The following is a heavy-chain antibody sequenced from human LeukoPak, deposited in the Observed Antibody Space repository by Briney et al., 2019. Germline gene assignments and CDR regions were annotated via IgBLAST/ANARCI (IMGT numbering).Heavy chain of an antibody. CDR2: INPNSGGT. J-gene: IGHJ6*02. V-gene: IGHV1-2*02. CDR1: GYTFTGYY. D-gene: IGHD2-15*01. CDR3: ARESPYCSGGSCYSSSDYGMDV. Sequence: AASVKLSCKASGYTFTGYYMHWVRQAPGQGLEWMGWINPNSGGTNYAQKFQGRVTMTRDTSITTAYMELSRLRSDDTAVYYCARESPYCSGGSCYSSSDYGMDVWGQGTTVTVSS.